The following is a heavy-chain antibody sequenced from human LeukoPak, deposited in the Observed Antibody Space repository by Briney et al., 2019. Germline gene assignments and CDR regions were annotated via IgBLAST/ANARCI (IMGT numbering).Heavy chain of an antibody. CDR3: ARAGWLRTKGYFDY. CDR1: GGAFRGFY. Sequence: PSGNPSPTPAVYGGAFRGFYWGGVRQPPRKGVGGIGEINHSGSTNYNPSLKSRVTISVDTSKNQFSLKLSSVTAADTAVYYCARAGWLRTKGYFDYWGQGTLVTVSS. CDR2: INHSGST. V-gene: IGHV4-34*01. J-gene: IGHJ4*02. D-gene: IGHD5-12*01.